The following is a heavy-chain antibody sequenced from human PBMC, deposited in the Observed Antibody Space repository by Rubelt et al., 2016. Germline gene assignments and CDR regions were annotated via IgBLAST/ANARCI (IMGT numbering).Heavy chain of an antibody. CDR2: IIPIFGTA. V-gene: IGHV1-69*06. D-gene: IGHD3-10*01. Sequence: GAEVKKPGSSVKVSCKASGGTFSSYAISWVRQAPGQGLEWMGGIIPIFGTANYAQKFQGRVTITADKSTSTAYMELSSLRSEDTAVYYCARLNSLLWFGELLSHGHYYYYGMDVWGQGTTVTVSS. J-gene: IGHJ6*02. CDR3: ARLNSLLWFGELLSHGHYYYYGMDV. CDR1: GGTFSSYA.